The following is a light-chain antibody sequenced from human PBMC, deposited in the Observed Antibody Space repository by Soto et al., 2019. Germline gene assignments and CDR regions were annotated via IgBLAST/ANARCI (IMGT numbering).Light chain of an antibody. J-gene: IGLJ1*01. Sequence: QSALTQPPSPSGSPGQSITISCTGTSSDVGGYTSVSWYQQHPGKAPKLVIYEVSDRPSGVSSRFSGSKSGNTASLTISGLQAEDEADYYCSSYTSDSTYVFGTGTKLTVL. CDR1: SSDVGGYTS. V-gene: IGLV2-14*01. CDR2: EVS. CDR3: SSYTSDSTYV.